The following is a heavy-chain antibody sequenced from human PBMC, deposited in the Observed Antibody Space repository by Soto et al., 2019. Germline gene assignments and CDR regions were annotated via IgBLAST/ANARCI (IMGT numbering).Heavy chain of an antibody. V-gene: IGHV1-69*06. CDR1: GGTFSSYA. J-gene: IGHJ6*02. Sequence: QVQLVQSGAEVKKPGSSVKVSCKASGGTFSSYAISWVRQAPGQGLEWLGGIIPIFGTANYAQKFQGRVTITADKSTSTAYMELRSLRSEDTAVYYCARDPYDFWSGYQYYYGMDVWGQGTTVTVSS. D-gene: IGHD3-3*01. CDR2: IIPIFGTA. CDR3: ARDPYDFWSGYQYYYGMDV.